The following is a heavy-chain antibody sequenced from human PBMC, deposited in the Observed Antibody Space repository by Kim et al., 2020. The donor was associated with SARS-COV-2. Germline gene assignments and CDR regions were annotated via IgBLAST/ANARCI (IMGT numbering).Heavy chain of an antibody. D-gene: IGHD6-19*01. CDR1: GYTFTSYY. Sequence: ASVKVSCKASGYTFTSYYMHWVRQAPGQGLEWMGIINPSGGSTSYAQKFQGRVTMTRDTSTSTVNMELSSLRSEDTARYYCARESIGQWLRQPFDYWGQGTLVTVSS. J-gene: IGHJ4*02. CDR2: INPSGGST. V-gene: IGHV1-46*01. CDR3: ARESIGQWLRQPFDY.